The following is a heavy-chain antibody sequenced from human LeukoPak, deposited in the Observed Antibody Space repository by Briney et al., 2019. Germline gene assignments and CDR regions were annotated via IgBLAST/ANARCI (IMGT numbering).Heavy chain of an antibody. CDR3: ATGIAAAGSFDY. CDR1: GFTFDDYG. V-gene: IGHV3-20*04. CDR2: IDWNGGST. D-gene: IGHD6-13*01. Sequence: GGSLRLSCAASGFTFDDYGMSWVRQAPGKGLEWVSGIDWNGGSTGYADSVKGRFTISRDNAKNSLYLQMNSLRAEDTALYYCATGIAAAGSFDYWGQGTLVTVSS. J-gene: IGHJ4*02.